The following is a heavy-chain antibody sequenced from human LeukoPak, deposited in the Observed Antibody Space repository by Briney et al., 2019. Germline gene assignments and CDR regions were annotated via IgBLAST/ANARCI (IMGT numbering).Heavy chain of an antibody. J-gene: IGHJ4*02. CDR1: GFTFSSYG. Sequence: GGSLRLSCAASGFTFSSYGMSWVRQAPGKGLEWVLAISGGGGSTYYADSVKGRFTISRDNSKNTLYLQMNSLRAEDTAVYYCAKDKQWAFDYWGQGTLVTVSS. CDR3: AKDKQWAFDY. CDR2: ISGGGGST. V-gene: IGHV3-23*01. D-gene: IGHD1-26*01.